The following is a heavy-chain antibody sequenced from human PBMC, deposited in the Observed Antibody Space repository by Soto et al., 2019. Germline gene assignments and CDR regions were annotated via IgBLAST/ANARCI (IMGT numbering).Heavy chain of an antibody. V-gene: IGHV3-30*18. Sequence: QVQLVESGGGVVQPGRSLRLSCAASGFTFSSYGMPWVRQAPGKGLEWVAVIAYDGSNKYYADSVKGRFTISRDNSKNTLYLQMNSLRAEDTVVYYCAKDRRPNSYYGMDVWGQGTTVTVSS. J-gene: IGHJ6*02. D-gene: IGHD6-25*01. CDR1: GFTFSSYG. CDR3: AKDRRPNSYYGMDV. CDR2: IAYDGSNK.